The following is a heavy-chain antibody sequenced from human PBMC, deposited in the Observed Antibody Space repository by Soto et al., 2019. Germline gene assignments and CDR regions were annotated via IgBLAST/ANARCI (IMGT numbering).Heavy chain of an antibody. D-gene: IGHD6-13*01. V-gene: IGHV3-33*01. J-gene: IGHJ4*02. CDR3: AREIADNFYFDY. CDR1: GFTFSSYG. CDR2: IWYDGSNK. Sequence: GGSLRLSCAASGFTFSSYGMHWVRQAPGKGLEWVAVIWYDGSNKYYADSVKGRFTISRDNSKNTLYLQMNSLRAEDTAVYYCAREIADNFYFDYWGQGTLVTVSS.